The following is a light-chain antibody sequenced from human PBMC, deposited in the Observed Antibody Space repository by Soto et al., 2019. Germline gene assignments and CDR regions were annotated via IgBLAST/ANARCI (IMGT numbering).Light chain of an antibody. CDR1: QSVSGNS. Sequence: EIVLTQSPGTLSLSPGERANLSCRASQSVSGNSLAWYQQKGGQAPRLLIYAASTRATVVPDRFSGTGSGTDFAFPISRLETDDSAVYYCQQYGGSPFTFGPVKKVYI. CDR3: QQYGGSPFT. J-gene: IGKJ3*01. CDR2: AAS. V-gene: IGKV3-20*01.